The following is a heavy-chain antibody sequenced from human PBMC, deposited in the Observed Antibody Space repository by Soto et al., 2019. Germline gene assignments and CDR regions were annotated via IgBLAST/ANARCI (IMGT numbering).Heavy chain of an antibody. D-gene: IGHD3-10*01. CDR1: GYSFTSYW. CDR2: IDPSDSYT. V-gene: IGHV5-10-1*01. Sequence: GESLKISCKGSGYSFTSYWISWVRQMPGKGLEWMGRIDPSDSYTNYSPSFQGHVTIPVDKSISTAYLQWSSLKASDTAMYYCASGGELFNGDYWGQGTLVTVSS. J-gene: IGHJ4*02. CDR3: ASGGELFNGDY.